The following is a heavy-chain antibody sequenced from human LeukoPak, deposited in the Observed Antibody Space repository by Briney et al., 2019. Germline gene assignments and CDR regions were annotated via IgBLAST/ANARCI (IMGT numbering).Heavy chain of an antibody. V-gene: IGHV5-51*01. J-gene: IGHJ6*02. CDR2: IFPIVYET. CDR1: GYRFSSDW. CDR3: TRGCSGGSCSRDAMDV. D-gene: IGHD2-15*01. Sequence: ESLKISCKASGYRFSSDWIAWVREMPGKGLEWMGIIFPIVYETPYSPPFHRQVTISADKSISTAYLQWSSLKASDTAMYYCTRGCSGGSCSRDAMDVWGQGTMVAVCS.